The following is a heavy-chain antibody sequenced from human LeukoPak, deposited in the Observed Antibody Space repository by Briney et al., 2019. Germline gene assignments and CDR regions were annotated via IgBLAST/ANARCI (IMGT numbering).Heavy chain of an antibody. CDR1: GFTFSSYA. CDR3: ARDPNLTGIFDY. CDR2: ISYDGSNK. Sequence: GGSLRLSCAASGFTFSSYAMHWVRQAPGKGLEWVAVISYDGSNKYYADSVKGRFTISRDNSKNTLYLQMNGLRAEDTAVYYCARDPNLTGIFDYWGQGTLVTVSS. J-gene: IGHJ4*02. D-gene: IGHD3-9*01. V-gene: IGHV3-30-3*01.